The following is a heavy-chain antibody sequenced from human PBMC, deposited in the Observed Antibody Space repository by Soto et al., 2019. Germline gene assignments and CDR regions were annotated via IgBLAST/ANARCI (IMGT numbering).Heavy chain of an antibody. V-gene: IGHV1-69*06. J-gene: IGHJ6*02. Sequence: SVKVSCKASGGTFSSYAISWVRQAPGQGLEWMGGIIPIFGTANYAQKFQGRVTITADKSTSTAYMELSSLRSEDTAVYYCANYDRKPRGYYYGMDVWGPGTTVTVSS. CDR1: GGTFSSYA. D-gene: IGHD3-22*01. CDR3: ANYDRKPRGYYYGMDV. CDR2: IIPIFGTA.